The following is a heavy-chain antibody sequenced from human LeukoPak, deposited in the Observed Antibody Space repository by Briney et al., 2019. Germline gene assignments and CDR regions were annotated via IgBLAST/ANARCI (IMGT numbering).Heavy chain of an antibody. Sequence: ASVTVSCKASGYTFTGYYLHWVRQATGEGLEWMVWINPNSGGTTYAQKFLGRVTMTRDTSFTTAYMELSRLISDDTAIYYCTKILGFSGRDDFDSWGQGTLVTVSS. V-gene: IGHV1-2*02. CDR2: INPNSGGT. J-gene: IGHJ5*01. D-gene: IGHD5-12*01. CDR3: TKILGFSGRDDFDS. CDR1: GYTFTGYY.